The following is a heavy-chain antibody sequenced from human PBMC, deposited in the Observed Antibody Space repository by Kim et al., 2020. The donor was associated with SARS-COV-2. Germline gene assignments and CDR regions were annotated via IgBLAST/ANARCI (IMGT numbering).Heavy chain of an antibody. CDR1: GGSVSSGSYY. V-gene: IGHV4-61*01. D-gene: IGHD3-22*01. Sequence: SETLSLTCTVSGGSVSSGSYYWSWIRQPPGKGLEWIGYIYYSGGTNYNPSLKSRVTISVDTSKNQFSLKLSSVTAADTAVYYCARGMGNYYDSSVLSDYWGKGTLVTVSS. CDR3: ARGMGNYYDSSVLSDY. J-gene: IGHJ4*02. CDR2: IYYSGGT.